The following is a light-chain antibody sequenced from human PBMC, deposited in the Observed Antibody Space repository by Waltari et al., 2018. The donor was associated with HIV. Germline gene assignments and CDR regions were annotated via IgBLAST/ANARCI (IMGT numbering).Light chain of an antibody. Sequence: QSVLTQSPSASGTPGQRVPFSFSGRSSNVGRNYVYWFQQIPGTGPKLLIYWGSQRPSGVPDRFSGSKSGTSASLAISGLRSEDEADYYCAVWDDNLSAWVFGGGTRLTVL. CDR1: SSNVGRNY. J-gene: IGLJ3*02. V-gene: IGLV1-47*01. CDR3: AVWDDNLSAWV. CDR2: WGS.